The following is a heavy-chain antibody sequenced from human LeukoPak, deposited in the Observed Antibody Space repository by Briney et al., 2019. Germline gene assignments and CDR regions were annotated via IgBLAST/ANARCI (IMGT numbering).Heavy chain of an antibody. CDR2: IIPIFGTA. V-gene: IGHV1-69*05. CDR1: GGTFSSYA. Sequence: SVKVSCKVSGGTFSSYAISWVRQAPGQGLEWMGRIIPIFGTANYAQKFQGRVTITTDESTSTAYMELSSLRSEDTAVYYCARARLAGSLGNFDYWGQGTLVTVSS. CDR3: ARARLAGSLGNFDY. D-gene: IGHD7-27*01. J-gene: IGHJ4*02.